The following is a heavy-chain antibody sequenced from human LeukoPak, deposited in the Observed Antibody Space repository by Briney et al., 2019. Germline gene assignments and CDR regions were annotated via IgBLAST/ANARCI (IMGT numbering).Heavy chain of an antibody. V-gene: IGHV1-8*02. CDR2: MNPNSGNT. D-gene: IGHD3-22*01. CDR1: GYTFTSYD. CDR3: ARDYYDCSGSGHQNRGDY. Sequence: ASVKVSCKASGYTFTSYDINWVRQATGQGLEWMGWMNPNSGNTGYAQKFQGRVTMTGDTSTSTVYMELSSLRSEDTAVYYCARDYYDCSGSGHQNRGDYWGQGTLVTVSS. J-gene: IGHJ4*02.